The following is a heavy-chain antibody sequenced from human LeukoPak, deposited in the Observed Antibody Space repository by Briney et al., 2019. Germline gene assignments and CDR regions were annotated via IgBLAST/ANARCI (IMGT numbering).Heavy chain of an antibody. D-gene: IGHD4-17*01. V-gene: IGHV4-59*08. CDR3: ARVTLGDYV. Sequence: SETLSLTCTVSGGSISSYYWSWIRQPPGKGLEWIGYIYYSGSTNYNPSLKSRVTISVDTSKNQFSLKLSSVTAADTAVYYCARVTLGDYVWGQGTLVTVSS. J-gene: IGHJ4*02. CDR2: IYYSGST. CDR1: GGSISSYY.